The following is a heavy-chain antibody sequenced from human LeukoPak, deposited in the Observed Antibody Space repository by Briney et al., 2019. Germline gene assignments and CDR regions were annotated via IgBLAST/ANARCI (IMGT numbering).Heavy chain of an antibody. Sequence: ASVKVSCKASGYTFTSYAMHWVRQAPGQRLEWMGWINAGNGNTKYSQKFQGRVTITADESTSTAYMELSSLRSEDTAVYYCAREVDTAMVSVYGMDVWGQGTTVTVSS. CDR3: AREVDTAMVSVYGMDV. D-gene: IGHD5-18*01. CDR1: GYTFTSYA. CDR2: INAGNGNT. J-gene: IGHJ6*02. V-gene: IGHV1-3*01.